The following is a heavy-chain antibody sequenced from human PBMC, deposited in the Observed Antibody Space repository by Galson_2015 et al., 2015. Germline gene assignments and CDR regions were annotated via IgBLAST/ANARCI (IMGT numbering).Heavy chain of an antibody. CDR1: GGSISSYY. V-gene: IGHV4-59*01. J-gene: IGHJ4*02. CDR3: ARDAGDY. Sequence: SETLSLTCTVSGGSISSYYWSWIRQPPGKGLEWIGYIYYSGSTNYNPSLKSRVTISVDTSKNQFSLKLSSVTAADTAVYYCARDAGDYWGQGTLVTVSS. CDR2: IYYSGST. D-gene: IGHD3-10*01.